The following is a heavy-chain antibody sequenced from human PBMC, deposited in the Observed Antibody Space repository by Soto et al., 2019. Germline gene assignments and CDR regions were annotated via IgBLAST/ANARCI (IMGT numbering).Heavy chain of an antibody. CDR1: GGSFSGYY. D-gene: IGHD2-15*01. Sequence: SETLSLTCAVYGGSFSGYYLSWIRQPPGKGLEWIGEINHSGSTNYNPSLKSRVTISVDTSKNQFSLKLSSVTAADTAVYYCARRSGGPQINWFDPWGQGTLVTVSS. CDR3: ARRSGGPQINWFDP. V-gene: IGHV4-34*01. J-gene: IGHJ5*02. CDR2: INHSGST.